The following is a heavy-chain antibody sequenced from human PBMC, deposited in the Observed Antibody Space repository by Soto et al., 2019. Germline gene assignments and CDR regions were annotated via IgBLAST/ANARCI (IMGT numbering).Heavy chain of an antibody. V-gene: IGHV6-1*01. CDR2: TYYRSKGYN. CDR3: ARDRCSGSYCSVTDY. J-gene: IGHJ4*02. D-gene: IGHD2-15*01. Sequence: KQSQTLSLTCAISGDSVSSSSAAWSWIRQSPSRGLEWLGRTYYRSKGYNDFAESVKSRVTISPATSKNHFSLQLNSVTPEDTAVYYCARDRCSGSYCSVTDYWGQGILVTVSS. CDR1: GDSVSSSSAA.